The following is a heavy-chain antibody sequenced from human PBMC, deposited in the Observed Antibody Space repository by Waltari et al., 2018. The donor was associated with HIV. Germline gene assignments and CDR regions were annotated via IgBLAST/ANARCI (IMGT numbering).Heavy chain of an antibody. CDR3: ARGLRAYCGGDCYSEAFDY. D-gene: IGHD2-21*02. CDR1: GGTFSSYA. Sequence: QVQLVQSGAEVKKPGSSVKVSCKASGGTFSSYAISWVRQAPGHGLEWMGRIIPILGRANYAQKFQGRVTITADKSTSTAYMELSSLRSEDTAVYYCARGLRAYCGGDCYSEAFDYWGQGTLVTVSS. J-gene: IGHJ4*02. CDR2: IIPILGRA. V-gene: IGHV1-69*04.